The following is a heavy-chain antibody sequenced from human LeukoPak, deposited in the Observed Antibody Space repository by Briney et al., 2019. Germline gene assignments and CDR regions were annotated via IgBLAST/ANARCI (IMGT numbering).Heavy chain of an antibody. Sequence: GGSLRLSCAASGFTFSSYAMSWVRQAPGKGLEWVSAISGSGGSTYYADSVKGRFTISRDNSKNTLYLQMNSLRAEDTAVYYRGRVVVVAATLDYWGQGTLVTVSS. J-gene: IGHJ4*02. D-gene: IGHD2-15*01. CDR1: GFTFSSYA. V-gene: IGHV3-23*01. CDR3: GRVVVVAATLDY. CDR2: ISGSGGST.